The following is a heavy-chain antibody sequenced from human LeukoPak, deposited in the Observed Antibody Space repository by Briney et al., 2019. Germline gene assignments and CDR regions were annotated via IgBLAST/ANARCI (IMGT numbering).Heavy chain of an antibody. CDR1: GFTLDDYA. CDR2: ISSSSSYI. J-gene: IGHJ5*02. D-gene: IGHD6-6*01. V-gene: IGHV3-21*01. CDR3: ASEGAARRNWFDP. Sequence: NPGGSLRLSCAASGFTLDDYAMNWVRQAPGKGLEWVSSISSSSSYIYYADSVKGRFTISRDNAKNSLYLQMNSLRAEDTAVYYCASEGAARRNWFDPWGQGTLVTVSS.